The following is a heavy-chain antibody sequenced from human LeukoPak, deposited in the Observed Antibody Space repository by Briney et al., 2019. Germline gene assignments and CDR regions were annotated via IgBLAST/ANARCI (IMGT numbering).Heavy chain of an antibody. D-gene: IGHD2-2*02. CDR2: ISHSGST. CDR1: GGSFSGYY. CDR3: ARDQEDIVVVPAAIQVPYYYYYMDV. Sequence: SETLSLTCAVYGGSFSGYYWSWIRQPPGKGLEWIGEISHSGSTNYNPSLKSRVTISVDTSKNQFSLKLSSVTAADTAVYYCARDQEDIVVVPAAIQVPYYYYYMDVWGKGTTVTVSS. V-gene: IGHV4-34*01. J-gene: IGHJ6*03.